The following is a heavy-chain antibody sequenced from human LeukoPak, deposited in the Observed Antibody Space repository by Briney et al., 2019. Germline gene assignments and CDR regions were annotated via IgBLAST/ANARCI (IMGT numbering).Heavy chain of an antibody. CDR1: GFTFSRHS. CDR2: ISSSSSYI. J-gene: IGHJ6*03. D-gene: IGHD3-10*01. CDR3: AKAGVPYYYYYYMDV. V-gene: IGHV3-21*01. Sequence: GGSLRLSCAASGFTFSRHSINWVRQAPGKGLEWVSSISSSSSYIYYADSVKGRFTISRDNAKNSLYLQMNSLRAEDTAVYYCAKAGVPYYYYYYMDVWGKGTTVTVSS.